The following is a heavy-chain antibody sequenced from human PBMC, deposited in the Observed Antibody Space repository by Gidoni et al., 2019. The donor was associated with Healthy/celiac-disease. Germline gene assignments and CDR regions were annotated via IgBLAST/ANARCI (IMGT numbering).Heavy chain of an antibody. V-gene: IGHV3-23*01. CDR1: GFTFRRYA. Sequence: EVQLLESGGGLVQPGGSLRLSCAASGFTFRRYAMSWVRKAPGKGLGWVSAISGSGGSTYYADSVKGRFTISRDNSKNTLYLQMNSLRAEDTAVYYCAKDLLVARIEYYFDYWGQGTLVTVSS. J-gene: IGHJ4*02. CDR2: ISGSGGST. D-gene: IGHD5-12*01. CDR3: AKDLLVARIEYYFDY.